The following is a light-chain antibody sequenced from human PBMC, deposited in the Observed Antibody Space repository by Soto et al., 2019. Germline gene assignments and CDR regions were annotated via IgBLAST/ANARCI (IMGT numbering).Light chain of an antibody. V-gene: IGKV1-12*01. CDR3: QQANIFPIT. J-gene: IGKJ5*01. CDR2: AAS. Sequence: DIQMTQSPSSVSASVGDRVTITCRASQGISSWLAWYQKKPGKAPNLLIYAASSLQSGVPSRFSGSESGTDFTLTISSLQPEDCAIYFCQQANIFPITFGQGTRLEIK. CDR1: QGISSW.